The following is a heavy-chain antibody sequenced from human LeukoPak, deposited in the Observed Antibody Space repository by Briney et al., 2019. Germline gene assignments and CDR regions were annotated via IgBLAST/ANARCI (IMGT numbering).Heavy chain of an antibody. CDR3: ARDRTLWAVAGTDPQGAFDI. CDR2: IIPILGTA. D-gene: IGHD6-19*01. V-gene: IGHV1-69*11. Sequence: SVKVSCKASGGTFSSYAISWVRQAPGQGLEWMGRIIPILGTANYAQKFQGRVTITTDESTNTAYMELSSLRSEDTAVYYCARDRTLWAVAGTDPQGAFDIWGQGTMVTVSS. J-gene: IGHJ3*02. CDR1: GGTFSSYA.